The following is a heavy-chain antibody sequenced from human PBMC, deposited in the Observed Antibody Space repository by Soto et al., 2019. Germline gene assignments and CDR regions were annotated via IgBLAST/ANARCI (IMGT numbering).Heavy chain of an antibody. CDR3: TKDGDGSRGFYYYYYGLDV. CDR2: ISGSGIST. V-gene: IGHV3-23*01. J-gene: IGHJ6*01. CDR1: AFTFSNYA. Sequence: EVQLLESGGGLVQPGESLRLSCAASAFTFSNYAMSWVRQAPGKGLEWVSAISGSGISTYYADSVKGRFTISRDNSKNKVYMKMNSWRAEDTAVYYCTKDGDGSRGFYYYYYGLDVWGQGTTVTVSS. D-gene: IGHD3-22*01.